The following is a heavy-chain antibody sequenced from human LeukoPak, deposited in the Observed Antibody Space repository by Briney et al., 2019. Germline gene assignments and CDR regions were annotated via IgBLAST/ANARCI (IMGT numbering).Heavy chain of an antibody. V-gene: IGHV4-39*01. CDR3: ASIKRYYDILTGYYGYFDY. CDR1: GGSISSSSYY. Sequence: PSETPSPTCTVSGGSISSSSYYWGWIRQPPGKGLEWIGSIYYSGSTYYNPSLKSRVTISVDTSKNQFSLKLSSVTAADTAVYYCASIKRYYDILTGYYGYFDYWGQGTLVTVSS. J-gene: IGHJ4*02. D-gene: IGHD3-9*01. CDR2: IYYSGST.